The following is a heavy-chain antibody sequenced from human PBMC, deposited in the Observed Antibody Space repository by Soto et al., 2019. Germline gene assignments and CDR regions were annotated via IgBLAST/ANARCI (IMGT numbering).Heavy chain of an antibody. J-gene: IGHJ6*03. CDR1: GGSISSYY. D-gene: IGHD6-13*01. V-gene: IGHV4-59*08. CDR2: IYYSGST. CDR3: ARHVMVGQQHTFYYYYYMDV. Sequence: SETLSLTCTVSGGSISSYYWSWIRQPPGKGLEWIGYIYYSGSTNYNPSLKSRVTISVDTSKNQFSLKLSSVTAADTAVYYCARHVMVGQQHTFYYYYYMDVWGKGTTVTVSS.